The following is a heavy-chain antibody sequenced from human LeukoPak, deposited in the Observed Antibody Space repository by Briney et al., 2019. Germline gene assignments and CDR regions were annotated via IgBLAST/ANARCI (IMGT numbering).Heavy chain of an antibody. J-gene: IGHJ2*01. Sequence: SETLSLTCTVSGGSISGYDWTWIRQPAGKGLEWIGRIYTSGSTNYNPSLKSRLTMSVDTSKNQFSLKLSSVTAADTAVYYCARAVTTSDWYFDLWGRGTLVTVSS. CDR1: GGSISGYD. D-gene: IGHD4-17*01. CDR3: ARAVTTSDWYFDL. CDR2: IYTSGST. V-gene: IGHV4-4*07.